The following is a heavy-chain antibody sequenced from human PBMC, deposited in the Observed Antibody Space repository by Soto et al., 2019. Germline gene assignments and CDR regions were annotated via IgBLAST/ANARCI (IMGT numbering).Heavy chain of an antibody. CDR2: IDPSDSYT. CDR1: GYSFTSYW. CDR3: ARLCGDYVDYYYGMDV. J-gene: IGHJ6*02. V-gene: IGHV5-10-1*01. Sequence: PGESLKISCKGSGYSFTSYWISWVRQMPGKGLEWMGRIDPSDSYTNYSPSFQGHVTISADKSISTAYLQWSSLKASDTAMYYCARLCGDYVDYYYGMDVWGQGTTVTVSS. D-gene: IGHD4-17*01.